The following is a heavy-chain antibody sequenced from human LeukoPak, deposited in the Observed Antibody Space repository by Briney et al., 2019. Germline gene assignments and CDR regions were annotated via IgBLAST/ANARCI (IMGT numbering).Heavy chain of an antibody. V-gene: IGHV4-61*08. CDR1: GASVGSAGYY. J-gene: IGHJ5*02. Sequence: SETLSLTCTVSGASVGSAGYYWSWIRQPPGGGLEWIGYIYYSGSTNYNPSLKSRVTISVDTSKNQFSLKLSSVTAADTDVYYCARDLITGTVRFDPWGQGTLVTVSS. CDR3: ARDLITGTVRFDP. CDR2: IYYSGST. D-gene: IGHD1-7*01.